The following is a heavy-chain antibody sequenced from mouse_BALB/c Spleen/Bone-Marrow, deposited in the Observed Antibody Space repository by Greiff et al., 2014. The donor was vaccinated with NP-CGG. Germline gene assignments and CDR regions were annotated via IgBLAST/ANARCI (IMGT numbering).Heavy chain of an antibody. CDR2: IDPASGDT. Sequence: VHVKQSGAELVKPGASVELSCTASGFNIKDTYIHWVMQRPEQGLAWIGRIDPASGDTKFDPKFQGKATITADTSSNTAYLQVTSLTSEDTAVYYCARVNPWYFDVWGAGTTVTVSS. J-gene: IGHJ1*01. CDR3: ARVNPWYFDV. D-gene: IGHD2-2*01. CDR1: GFNIKDTY. V-gene: IGHV14-3*02.